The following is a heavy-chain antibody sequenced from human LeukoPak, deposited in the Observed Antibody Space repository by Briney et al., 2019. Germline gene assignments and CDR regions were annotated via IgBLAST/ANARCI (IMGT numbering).Heavy chain of an antibody. Sequence: PGGYLRLYCAASGFIFSNYAMTWLRQAPGKGLVWVSSFGGSTASTYYADSVKGRFTISRDTSKNKLYLQMDSLRVEDTAKYYCAMASSGSYRGRWGQGTLVTVSS. D-gene: IGHD1-26*01. CDR3: AMASSGSYRGR. CDR1: GFIFSNYA. CDR2: FGGSTAST. J-gene: IGHJ4*02. V-gene: IGHV3-23*01.